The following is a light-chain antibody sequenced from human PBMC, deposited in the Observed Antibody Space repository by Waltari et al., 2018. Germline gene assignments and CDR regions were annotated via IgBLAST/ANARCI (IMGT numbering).Light chain of an antibody. J-gene: IGKJ1*01. Sequence: LTQSPGTLSLSPGERATLACRASQNIGTYLVWYQQKPGQPPRLLMSAASRRATGIPDRFSGSGSGTDFSLTISRLEPEDFAVYYCQNHERLPATFGQGTKVEIK. V-gene: IGKV3-20*01. CDR3: QNHERLPAT. CDR1: QNIGTY. CDR2: AAS.